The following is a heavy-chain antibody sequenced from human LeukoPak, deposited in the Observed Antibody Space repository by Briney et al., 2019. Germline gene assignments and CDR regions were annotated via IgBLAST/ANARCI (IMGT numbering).Heavy chain of an antibody. J-gene: IGHJ4*02. Sequence: PGGSLRLSCSASGFIVSSNDMSWVRQAPGKGLEWVSVIFRGGSTYYADSVKGRFIISRDNSKNTVYLQMNSLRADDTAVYYCARYYYDSSGYPYYFGYWGQGTLVTVSS. CDR3: ARYYYDSSGYPYYFGY. V-gene: IGHV3-53*01. D-gene: IGHD3-22*01. CDR2: IFRGGST. CDR1: GFIVSSND.